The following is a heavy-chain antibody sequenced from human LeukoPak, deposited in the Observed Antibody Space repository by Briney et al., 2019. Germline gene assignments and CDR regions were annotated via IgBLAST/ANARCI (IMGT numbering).Heavy chain of an antibody. D-gene: IGHD3-16*02. Sequence: PSETLSLTCTVSGGSISSGGYYWSWIRQPPGEGLEWIGYIYYSGTTYYNPSLKSRVTISVDTSKNQFSLKLSSVTAADTAVYYCASFYQVYYFDYWGQGTLVTVSS. CDR3: ASFYQVYYFDY. V-gene: IGHV4-30-4*01. CDR1: GGSISSGGYY. J-gene: IGHJ4*02. CDR2: IYYSGTT.